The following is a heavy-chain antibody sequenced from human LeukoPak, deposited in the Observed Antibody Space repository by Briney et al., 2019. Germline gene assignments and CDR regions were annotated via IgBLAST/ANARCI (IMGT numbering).Heavy chain of an antibody. CDR2: IIPIFGTA. V-gene: IGHV1-69*06. Sequence: SVKVSCKASGGTFSSYAISWVRQAPGQGLEWMGGIIPIFGTANYAQKFQGRVTITADKSTSTAYMELSSLRSVDTAVYYCARAGYYYGSGSYYVSDRYYYMDVWGKGTTVTVSS. CDR1: GGTFSSYA. J-gene: IGHJ6*03. CDR3: ARAGYYYGSGSYYVSDRYYYMDV. D-gene: IGHD3-10*01.